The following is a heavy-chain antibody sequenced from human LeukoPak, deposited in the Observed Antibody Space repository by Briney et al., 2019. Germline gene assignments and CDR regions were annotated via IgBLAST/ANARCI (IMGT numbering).Heavy chain of an antibody. J-gene: IGHJ6*02. CDR2: IKQDGSEK. CDR1: GFTFSSYW. CDR3: ARGGNVFYYYGMDV. D-gene: IGHD4-23*01. Sequence: AGGSLRFSCAASGFTFSSYWMSWVRQAPGKGLEWVANIKQDGSEKYYVDSVKGRFTISRDDAKNSLYLQMNSLRAEDTAVYYCARGGNVFYYYGMDVWGQGTTVTVSS. V-gene: IGHV3-7*01.